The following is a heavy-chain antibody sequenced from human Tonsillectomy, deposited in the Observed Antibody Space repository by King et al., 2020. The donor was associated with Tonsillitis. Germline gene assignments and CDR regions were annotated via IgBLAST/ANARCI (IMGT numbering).Heavy chain of an antibody. CDR3: TAGGYCGGDCYSKYYFDY. D-gene: IGHD2-21*02. CDR1: GFTFSNAW. Sequence: VQLVESGGGLVKPGGSLRLSCAASGFTFSNAWMNWVRQAPGKGREWVGRMKIKTDGGTTDYAAPVKGRLTISREDSKNTLYLQMNSLKIEDTAVYHCTAGGYCGGDCYSKYYFDYWGQGTLVTVSS. J-gene: IGHJ4*02. CDR2: MKIKTDGGTT. V-gene: IGHV3-15*07.